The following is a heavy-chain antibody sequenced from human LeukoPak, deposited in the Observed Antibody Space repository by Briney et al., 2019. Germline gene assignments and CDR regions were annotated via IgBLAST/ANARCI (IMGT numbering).Heavy chain of an antibody. V-gene: IGHV4-30-2*01. CDR3: ARGRREYYGSGSQPNFDY. D-gene: IGHD3-10*01. J-gene: IGHJ4*02. CDR1: GGSISSGGYS. CDR2: IYHSGST. Sequence: PSETLSLTCAVSGGSISSGGYSWSWIRQPPGKGLEWIGYIYHSGSTYYNPSLKSRVTISVDRSKNQFSLKLSSVTAADTAVYYCARGRREYYGSGSQPNFDYWGQGTLVTVSS.